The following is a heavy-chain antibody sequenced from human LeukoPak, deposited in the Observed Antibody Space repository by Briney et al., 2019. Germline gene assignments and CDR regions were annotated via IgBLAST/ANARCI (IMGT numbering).Heavy chain of an antibody. Sequence: SETLSLTCAVYGGSFSGYYWGWIRQPPGKGLEWIGSIYYSGSTYYNPSLKSRVTISVDTSKNQFSLKLSSVTAADTAVYYCAMGILEMATTYYFDYWGQGTLVTVSS. D-gene: IGHD5-24*01. J-gene: IGHJ4*02. CDR3: AMGILEMATTYYFDY. CDR1: GGSFSGYY. V-gene: IGHV4-39*01. CDR2: IYYSGST.